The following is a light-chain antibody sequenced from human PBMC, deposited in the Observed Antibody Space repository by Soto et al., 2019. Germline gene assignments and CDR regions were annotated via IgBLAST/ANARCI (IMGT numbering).Light chain of an antibody. Sequence: QSVLTQPASVSGSPGQSITISCTGTSSDVGSYNYVSWYQQYPGKAPKLMIYDVSNRHSGVSYRFSGSKSGNTASLTISGLQAEDEADYYCSSYTTSSTHVVFGGGIKLTVL. CDR3: SSYTTSSTHVV. V-gene: IGLV2-14*01. CDR2: DVS. J-gene: IGLJ2*01. CDR1: SSDVGSYNY.